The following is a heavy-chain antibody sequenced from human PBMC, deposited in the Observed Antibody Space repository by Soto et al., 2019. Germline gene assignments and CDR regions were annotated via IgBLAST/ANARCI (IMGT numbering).Heavy chain of an antibody. CDR3: ARDLWGYCGADCYPLDV. Sequence: PSETLSLTCTVPWVSIRSYYWSWIRPPPGKGLEGIGYMYNTGSTIYNPSLKSRVTISVDTSKNQFSLKLNSVTAADTAVYYCARDLWGYCGADCYPLDVWGQGTTVTVPS. CDR2: MYNTGST. J-gene: IGHJ6*02. D-gene: IGHD2-21*02. CDR1: WVSIRSYY. V-gene: IGHV4-59*01.